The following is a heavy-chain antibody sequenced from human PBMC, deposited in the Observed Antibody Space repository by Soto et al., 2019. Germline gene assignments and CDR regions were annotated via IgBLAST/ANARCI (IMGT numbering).Heavy chain of an antibody. D-gene: IGHD2-8*02. V-gene: IGHV3-30*03. Sequence: VQLVESGGGVDQPGRSLRLSCVGSGFIFSNNGMHWARQTPGKGLEWVPFVSYDGSDTFYVDFVKGLFTIHRDNSNNTLFLHMSNLRAEDTAMYYCTIVRVADSGLDHWGQGTLVTVSS. CDR3: TIVRVADSGLDH. CDR1: GFIFSNNG. CDR2: VSYDGSDT. J-gene: IGHJ1*01.